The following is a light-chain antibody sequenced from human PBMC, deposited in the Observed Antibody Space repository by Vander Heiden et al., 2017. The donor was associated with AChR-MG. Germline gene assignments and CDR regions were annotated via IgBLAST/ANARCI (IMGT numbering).Light chain of an antibody. CDR3: QQRSNGPLYWT. CDR1: QSVSSY. CDR2: DAS. Sequence: EIVLTQSPATLSLSPGERATLSCRASQSVSSYLAWYQQKPGQAPRLLIYDASNRATGITARFSGSGYGTDFNLTISSLEPEDFAVYYCQQRSNGPLYWTFGQGTKVEIK. V-gene: IGKV3-11*01. J-gene: IGKJ1*01.